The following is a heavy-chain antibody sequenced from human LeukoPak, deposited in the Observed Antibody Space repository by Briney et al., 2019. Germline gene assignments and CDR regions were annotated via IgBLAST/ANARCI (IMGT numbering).Heavy chain of an antibody. V-gene: IGHV1-18*01. CDR2: ISAYNGNT. J-gene: IGHJ5*02. Sequence: ASVKVSCKASGYTFTSYGISWVRQAPGQGLEWMGWISAYNGNTNYAQKLQGRVTMTTDTSTSTAYMELRSLRSDDTALYYCARMVRGDTTFNWFDPWGQGTLVTVSS. D-gene: IGHD3-10*01. CDR3: ARMVRGDTTFNWFDP. CDR1: GYTFTSYG.